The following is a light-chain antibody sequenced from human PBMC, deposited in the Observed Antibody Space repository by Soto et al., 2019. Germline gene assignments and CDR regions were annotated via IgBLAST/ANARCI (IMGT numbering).Light chain of an antibody. CDR1: SSDVGTYKY. Sequence: QSVLTQPPSASGSPGQSVTISCTGTSSDVGTYKYVSWYQQHPGKAPKLMIYEVTKRPSGVPDRFSGSKSGNTASLTVSGLQAEDEADYYCSSYAGSNNFVFGTGTRSPY. CDR3: SSYAGSNNFV. V-gene: IGLV2-8*01. J-gene: IGLJ1*01. CDR2: EVT.